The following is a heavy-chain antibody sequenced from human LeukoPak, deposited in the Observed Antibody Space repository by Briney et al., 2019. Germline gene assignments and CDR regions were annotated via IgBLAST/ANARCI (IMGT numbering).Heavy chain of an antibody. V-gene: IGHV4-39*01. Sequence: KTSETLSLTCTVSGGSISSSNYYWGWIRQPPGKGLEWIGNVFYSGSTYYNPSLNSRVTISIGTSKNQFSLRLSSVTAADTAVYYCARQMNTVTADYWGQGTLVTVSS. D-gene: IGHD4-17*01. CDR1: GGSISSSNYY. CDR3: ARQMNTVTADY. J-gene: IGHJ4*02. CDR2: VFYSGST.